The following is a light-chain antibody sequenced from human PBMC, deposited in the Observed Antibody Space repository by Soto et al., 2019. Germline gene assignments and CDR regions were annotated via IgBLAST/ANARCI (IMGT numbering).Light chain of an antibody. CDR3: LQHNSYPRT. CDR1: QGIGGD. V-gene: IGKV1-17*01. CDR2: ATS. J-gene: IGKJ1*01. Sequence: DIQMKQSPSSLSASVGDRVTITCRASQGIGGDAGWYQQKPGKPPKRLLYATSTLQSGIPPRFSGGGFGTEFTLTISSLQPEDFATYYCLQHNSYPRTFGQGTRVEMK.